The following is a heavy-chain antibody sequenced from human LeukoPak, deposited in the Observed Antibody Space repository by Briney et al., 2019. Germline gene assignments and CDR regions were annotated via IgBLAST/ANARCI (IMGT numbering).Heavy chain of an antibody. CDR3: GRTIAQYSDSWLYYFYGLDV. CDR2: ISGGSEDS. V-gene: IGHV3-23*01. D-gene: IGHD6-13*01. J-gene: IGHJ6*02. CDR1: GFTFGGYA. Sequence: RPGGSLRLYCTASGFTFGGYAMTWVRQAPGKGLEWVSSISGGSEDSYYADSVKGRFTISRDNSRSTLYLQMNSLRADDTAVYYCGRTIAQYSDSWLYYFYGLDVWGQGTTVTVSS.